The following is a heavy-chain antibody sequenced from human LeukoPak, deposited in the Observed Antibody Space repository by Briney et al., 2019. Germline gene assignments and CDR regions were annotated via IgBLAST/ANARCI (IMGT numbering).Heavy chain of an antibody. D-gene: IGHD3-16*01. CDR2: IYPGDSDT. V-gene: IGHV5-51*01. Sequence: GESLKISCKSSGYIITSYWIGWVRQMPGKGLAWMGIIYPGDSDTRYSPSFQGQVTISADNITAYLQWSSLKASDTAMYYCARGVGGKQFDFWGQGTLVTVSS. CDR3: ARGVGGKQFDF. J-gene: IGHJ4*02. CDR1: GYIITSYW.